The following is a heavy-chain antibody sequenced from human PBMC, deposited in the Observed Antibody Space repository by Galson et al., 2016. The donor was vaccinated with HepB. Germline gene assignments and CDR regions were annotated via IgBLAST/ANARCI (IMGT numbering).Heavy chain of an antibody. J-gene: IGHJ4*02. CDR1: GDSVSSDVGV. D-gene: IGHD1-14*01. Sequence: CAISGDSVSSDVGVWNWIRQSPSRGLEWLGRTYYRSHWYYAYAVAVTTRLVINPDTSRNQFSLQLSSVTPDDTAVYWCARDAPGSSYFDYWSQGTLVTVSS. V-gene: IGHV6-1*01. CDR3: ARDAPGSSYFDY. CDR2: TYYRSHWYY.